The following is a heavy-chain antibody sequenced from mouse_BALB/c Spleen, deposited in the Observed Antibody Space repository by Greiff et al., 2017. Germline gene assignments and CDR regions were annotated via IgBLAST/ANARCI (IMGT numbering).Heavy chain of an antibody. CDR1: GFTFSSYG. J-gene: IGHJ2*01. Sequence: EVKLVESGGGLVQPGGSLKLSCAASGFTFSSYGMSWVRQTPDKRLELVATINSNGGSTYYPDSVKGRFTISRDNAKNTLYLQMSSLKSEDTAMYYCARDLSYYFDYWGQGTTLTVSS. CDR3: ARDLSYYFDY. V-gene: IGHV5-6-3*01. D-gene: IGHD2-3*01. CDR2: INSNGGST.